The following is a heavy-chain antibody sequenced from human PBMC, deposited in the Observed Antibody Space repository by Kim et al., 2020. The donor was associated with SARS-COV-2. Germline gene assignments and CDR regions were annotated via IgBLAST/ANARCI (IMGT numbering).Heavy chain of an antibody. J-gene: IGHJ4*02. D-gene: IGHD5-18*01. CDR1: GGSFSGYY. CDR3: ARGDSYGYYFDY. CDR2: INHSGST. Sequence: SETLSLTCAVYGGSFSGYYWSWIRQPPGKGLEWIGEINHSGSTNYNPSLKSRVTISVDTSKNQFSLKLSSVTAADTAVYYCARGDSYGYYFDYWGQGTLVTVSS. V-gene: IGHV4-34*01.